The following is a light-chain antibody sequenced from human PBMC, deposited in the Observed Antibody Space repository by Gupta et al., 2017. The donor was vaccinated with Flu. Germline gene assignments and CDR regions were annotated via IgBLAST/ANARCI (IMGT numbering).Light chain of an antibody. J-gene: IGLJ3*02. Sequence: SYVLTQAPSVSVAPGQTARITCGGNNIGSKSVHWYQQKPGQAPVLVVYDDSDRPSGIPERFSGSHSGNTATPTISRVEGGDEADYYCQVWDSTSDRPRVFGGGTKLTVL. CDR1: NIGSKS. CDR2: DDS. V-gene: IGLV3-21*02. CDR3: QVWDSTSDRPRV.